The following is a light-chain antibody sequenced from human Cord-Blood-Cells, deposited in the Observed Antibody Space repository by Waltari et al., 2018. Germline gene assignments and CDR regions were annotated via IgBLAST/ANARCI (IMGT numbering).Light chain of an antibody. J-gene: IGKJ4*01. V-gene: IGKV1-9*01. CDR3: QQLNSYPLT. CDR1: QRGRSY. CDR2: AAS. Sequence: DIQLTQSPSFLPPSVVSRVTIPCRASQRGRSYLAWYQQKPGKAPKLLIYAASTLQSGVPARFSGSGSGTEFTLTISSLQPEDFAAYYCQQLNSYPLTFGGGTKVEIK.